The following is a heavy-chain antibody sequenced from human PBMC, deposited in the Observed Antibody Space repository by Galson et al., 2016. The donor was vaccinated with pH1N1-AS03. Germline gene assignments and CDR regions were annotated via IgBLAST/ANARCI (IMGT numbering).Heavy chain of an antibody. CDR3: ARNSDSLGAFDV. CDR1: GGTFDNHP. Sequence: CKASGGTFDNHPINWVRQAPGQGLAWMGGFIPIFGTTNYAPKYQGRVTFTTDDSTTTVYMELSNLRSEDTAVYYCARNSDSLGAFDVWGQGTPLSVSS. V-gene: IGHV1-69*05. D-gene: IGHD1-7*01. J-gene: IGHJ3*01. CDR2: FIPIFGTT.